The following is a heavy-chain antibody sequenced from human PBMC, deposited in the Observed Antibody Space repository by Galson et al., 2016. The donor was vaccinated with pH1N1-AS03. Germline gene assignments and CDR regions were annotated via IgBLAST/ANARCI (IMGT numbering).Heavy chain of an antibody. CDR1: GFTFSSYA. J-gene: IGHJ4*02. D-gene: IGHD5-12*01. CDR3: AKSKDMAATAGDY. Sequence: SLRLSCAASGFTFSSYAMSWVRQAPGKGLEWVSAISGSAGSTYYADSVKGRFTISRDNSKNTLHLQMNSLRAEDTAVYYCAKSKDMAATAGDYWGQGTLVTVSS. CDR2: ISGSAGST. V-gene: IGHV3-23*01.